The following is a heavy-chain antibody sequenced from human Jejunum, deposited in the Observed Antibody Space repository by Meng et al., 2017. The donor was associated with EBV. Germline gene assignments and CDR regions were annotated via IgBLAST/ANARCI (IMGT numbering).Heavy chain of an antibody. CDR3: ARGLDSSTPGTD. D-gene: IGHD6-13*01. V-gene: IGHV1-46*01. CDR2: VNPSPVDT. J-gene: IGHJ4*02. CDR1: GYTFTNYY. Sequence: QGHLVQAGAEVKKPGDSVKISCKTSGYTFTNYYMHWVRQAPGQGLEWVGMVNPSPVDTNYARKFQGRVTMTSDTSTSTVHMELNSLKSDDTAVYYCARGLDSSTPGTDWGQGTLVTVPS.